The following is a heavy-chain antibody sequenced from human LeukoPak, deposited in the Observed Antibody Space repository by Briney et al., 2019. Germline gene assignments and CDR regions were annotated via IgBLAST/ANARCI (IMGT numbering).Heavy chain of an antibody. V-gene: IGHV3-30*02. J-gene: IGHJ4*02. Sequence: GGSLRLSCAASGFTFSSYGMHWVGQAPGKGVEGVAFIRYDGSNKYYADSMKGRFTISRDNSKNTLYLQMNSLRAEDTAVYYCAKDRAGSYWRYFDCWGQGTLVTVSS. CDR3: AKDRAGSYWRYFDC. CDR2: IRYDGSNK. CDR1: GFTFSSYG. D-gene: IGHD1-26*01.